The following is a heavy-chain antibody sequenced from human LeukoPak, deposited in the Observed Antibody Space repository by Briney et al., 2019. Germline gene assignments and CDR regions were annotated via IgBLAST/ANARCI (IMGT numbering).Heavy chain of an antibody. CDR2: INTDGSNK. CDR1: GFPFSSYG. CDR3: ARDASLYYVDH. V-gene: IGHV3-74*01. Sequence: GGSLRLSCAVSGFPFSSYGMDWVRQAPGKGLVWVSRINTDGSNKDYADSVKGRFTISRDNAKKTLYLEMNSLTAEDTAIYYCARDASLYYVDHWGQGTLVTVSS. J-gene: IGHJ4*02.